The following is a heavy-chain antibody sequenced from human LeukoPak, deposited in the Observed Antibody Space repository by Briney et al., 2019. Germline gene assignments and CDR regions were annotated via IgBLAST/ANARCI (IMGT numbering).Heavy chain of an antibody. Sequence: SETLSLTCTVSGGSISSGGYYWSWIRQPPGKGLEWIGYIYHSGSTYYNPSLKSRVTISVDRSKNQFSLKLSSVTAADTAVYYCARSPPAFLGYCSSTSCFQTFDYWGQGTLVTVSS. CDR2: IYHSGST. CDR3: ARSPPAFLGYCSSTSCFQTFDY. CDR1: GGSISSGGYY. D-gene: IGHD2-2*01. J-gene: IGHJ4*02. V-gene: IGHV4-30-2*01.